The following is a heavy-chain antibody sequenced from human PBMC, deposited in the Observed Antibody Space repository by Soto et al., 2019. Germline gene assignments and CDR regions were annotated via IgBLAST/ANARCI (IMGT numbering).Heavy chain of an antibody. V-gene: IGHV1-8*01. CDR3: ARGDIAVAGPDY. J-gene: IGHJ4*02. Sequence: ASVKVSCKASGYTFTSYDINWVRQATGQGLEWMGWMNPNSGNTGYAQKFQGRVTMTRNTSISTAYMELSSLRSEDTAVYYCARGDIAVAGPDYWGQGTLVTVSS. CDR2: MNPNSGNT. D-gene: IGHD6-19*01. CDR1: GYTFTSYD.